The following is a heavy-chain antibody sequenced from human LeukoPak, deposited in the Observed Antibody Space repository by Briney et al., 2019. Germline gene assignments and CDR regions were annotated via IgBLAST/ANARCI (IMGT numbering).Heavy chain of an antibody. V-gene: IGHV4-4*07. D-gene: IGHD4-11*01. J-gene: IGHJ4*02. CDR2: IYSSGST. CDR1: GGSINNYY. Sequence: PSETLSLTCTVSGGSINNYYWSWMRQPAGKGLEWIGRIYSSGSTNYNPSLKSRVTMSVDTPKNQFSLKLGSVTAADTAIYYCARSPRDSNWLDYWGQGTLVTVSS. CDR3: ARSPRDSNWLDY.